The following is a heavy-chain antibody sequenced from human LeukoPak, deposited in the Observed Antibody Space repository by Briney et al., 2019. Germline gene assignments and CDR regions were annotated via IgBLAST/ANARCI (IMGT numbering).Heavy chain of an antibody. CDR3: AAASRDYFGPGNSAYFDY. D-gene: IGHD3-10*01. J-gene: IGHJ4*01. CDR1: GGSISSYY. Sequence: PSETLSLTCTVSGGSISSYYWSWIRQPPGKGLEWIGYIYYSGSTNYNPSLKSRVTISVDTSKDQFSLKLSSVTAADMAVYYCAAASRDYFGPGNSAYFDYWGQGTLVTVSS. CDR2: IYYSGST. V-gene: IGHV4-59*08.